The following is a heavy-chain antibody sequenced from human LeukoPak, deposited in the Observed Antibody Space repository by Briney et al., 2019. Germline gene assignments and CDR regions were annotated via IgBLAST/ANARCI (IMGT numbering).Heavy chain of an antibody. J-gene: IGHJ5*02. D-gene: IGHD3-10*01. V-gene: IGHV1-8*01. CDR3: ARVPRRGERFDP. Sequence: ASVKVSCKASGYTFTSYDANWVRQATGQGLEWMGWMNPISGDTGYALKFQGRVTMSRNTSISTAYMELGSLRSEDPAVYYCARVPRRGERFDPWGQGTLVTVSS. CDR1: GYTFTSYD. CDR2: MNPISGDT.